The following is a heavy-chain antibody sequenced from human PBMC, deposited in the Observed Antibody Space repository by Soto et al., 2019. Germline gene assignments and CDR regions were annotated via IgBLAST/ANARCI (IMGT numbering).Heavy chain of an antibody. V-gene: IGHV1-18*01. CDR3: AREGDDYGAYAGPYYFDY. Sequence: QVQLVQSGAEVKKPGASVKVSCKASGYTFTSYGISWVRQAPGQGLEWMGWISAYNGNTNYAHKLKGRVTMTTDTSTRTAYMERRSLRSDDTAVYYCAREGDDYGAYAGPYYFDYWGQGTLVTVSS. J-gene: IGHJ4*02. CDR2: ISAYNGNT. D-gene: IGHD4-17*01. CDR1: GYTFTSYG.